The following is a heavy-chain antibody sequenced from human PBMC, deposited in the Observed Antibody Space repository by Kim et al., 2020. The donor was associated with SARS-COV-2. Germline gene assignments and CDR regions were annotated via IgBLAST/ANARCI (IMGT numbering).Heavy chain of an antibody. V-gene: IGHV1-8*01. CDR3: ARVRAWSVYEPYYFAY. J-gene: IGHJ4*02. Sequence: ASVKVSCKASGYTFTSYDINWVRQATGQGLEWMGWMNPNSANTGYAQKFQGRVTMTRNTSISTAYMELSSLRSEDTAVYYCARVRAWSVYEPYYFAYWGPGTLFTVSS. D-gene: IGHD5-12*01. CDR1: GYTFTSYD. CDR2: MNPNSANT.